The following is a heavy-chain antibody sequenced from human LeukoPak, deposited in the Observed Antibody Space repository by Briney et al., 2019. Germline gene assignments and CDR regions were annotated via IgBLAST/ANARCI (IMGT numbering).Heavy chain of an antibody. CDR3: AKDGYSSGWYFDY. CDR1: GFTFSRYA. J-gene: IGHJ4*02. D-gene: IGHD6-19*01. Sequence: GGSLRLSCAASGFTFSRYAMSWVRQAPGKGLEWVSAISGSGGSTYYADSVKGRFTISRDNSKNTLYLQMNSLRAEDTAVYYCAKDGYSSGWYFDYWGQGTLVTVSS. V-gene: IGHV3-23*01. CDR2: ISGSGGST.